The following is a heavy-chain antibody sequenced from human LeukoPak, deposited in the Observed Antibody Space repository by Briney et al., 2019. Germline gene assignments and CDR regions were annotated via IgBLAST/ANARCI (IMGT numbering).Heavy chain of an antibody. V-gene: IGHV3-53*01. J-gene: IGHJ6*03. CDR1: GFTVSSNY. CDR2: IYSGGST. CDR3: ARAPHKYYNDSNGYNYYYYYLDV. D-gene: IGHD3-22*01. Sequence: GGSLRLSCAASGFTVSSNYMSWVRQAPGKGLEWVSVIYSGGSTYYADSVKGRFTISRDNSKNTLYLQMNSLRAEDTAVYYCARAPHKYYNDSNGYNYYYYYLDVWGKGTTVTVSS.